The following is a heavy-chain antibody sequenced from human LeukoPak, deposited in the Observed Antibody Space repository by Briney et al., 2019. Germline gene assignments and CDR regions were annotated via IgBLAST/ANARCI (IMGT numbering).Heavy chain of an antibody. CDR1: GGSISSGDYY. CDR2: IYYSGST. CDR3: ASAHYDSSWYEWGVGYYFDY. Sequence: SETLSLTCTVSGGSISSGDYYWSWIRQPPGKGLEWIGYIYYSGSTYCNPSLKSRVTISVDTSKNQLSLKLSSVTAADTAVYYCASAHYDSSWYEWGVGYYFDYWGQGTLVTVSS. D-gene: IGHD6-13*01. J-gene: IGHJ4*02. V-gene: IGHV4-30-4*01.